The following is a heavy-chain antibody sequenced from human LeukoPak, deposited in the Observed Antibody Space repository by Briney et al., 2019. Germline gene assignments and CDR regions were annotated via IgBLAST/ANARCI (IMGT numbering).Heavy chain of an antibody. CDR3: STEGFYF. CDR1: GAAFSKYG. CDR2: ISRSGDIT. Sequence: GGSLRLSCAASGAAFSKYGMKWVRQAAGAGLEYISGISRSGDITHYADSVKGRFTISRDNVKNTLYLQMNSLRAEDTALYYCSTEGFYFWGPGTQVTVSS. J-gene: IGHJ4*02. V-gene: IGHV3-23*01.